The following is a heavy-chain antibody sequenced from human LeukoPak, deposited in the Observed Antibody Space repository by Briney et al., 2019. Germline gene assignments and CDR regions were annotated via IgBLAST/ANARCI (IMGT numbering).Heavy chain of an antibody. J-gene: IGHJ5*02. Sequence: GGSLRLSCAASGFTFSSYSMNWVRQAPGKGLEWVSSISSSSSYIYYADSVKGRFTISRDNAKDSLYLQMNSLRAEDTALYYCAKDIRHNWNGRHNWFDPWGQGTLVTVSS. CDR1: GFTFSSYS. V-gene: IGHV3-21*04. CDR3: AKDIRHNWNGRHNWFDP. D-gene: IGHD1-1*01. CDR2: ISSSSSYI.